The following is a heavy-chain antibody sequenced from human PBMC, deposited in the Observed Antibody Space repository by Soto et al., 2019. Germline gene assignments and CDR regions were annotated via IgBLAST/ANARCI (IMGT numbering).Heavy chain of an antibody. CDR2: AYHNGLT. CDR3: ARDAAVPGESDRFDY. D-gene: IGHD6-19*01. Sequence: SETLSLTCAVSGDSVTSNVWWSWVRQPPGKGLEWIGEAYHNGLTDYNPSLKSRVTMSVDTSKNEFSLKLTSLTAADTAIYYCARDAAVPGESDRFDYWGQGXLVTVS. J-gene: IGHJ4*02. CDR1: GDSVTSNVW. V-gene: IGHV4-4*02.